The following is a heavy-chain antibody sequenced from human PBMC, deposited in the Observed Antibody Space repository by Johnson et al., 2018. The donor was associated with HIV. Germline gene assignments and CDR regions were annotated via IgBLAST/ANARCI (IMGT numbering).Heavy chain of an antibody. D-gene: IGHD6-19*01. V-gene: IGHV3-23*04. CDR1: GFTFSSYA. CDR3: ARVRRSGWYDNDAFDI. J-gene: IGHJ3*02. CDR2: ISGSGGNT. Sequence: MQLVESGGGLVQPGGSLRLSCAASGFTFSSYAMSWVRQAPGKGLEWVSAISGSGGNTYYADSVKGRFTISRDDSKNTLYLQMNSLIPEDTAVYYCARVRRSGWYDNDAFDIWGQGTMVTVSS.